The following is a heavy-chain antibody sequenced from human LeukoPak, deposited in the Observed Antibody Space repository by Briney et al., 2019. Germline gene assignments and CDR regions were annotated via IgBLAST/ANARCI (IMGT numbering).Heavy chain of an antibody. J-gene: IGHJ4*02. D-gene: IGHD3-22*01. CDR1: GFTFSSFW. V-gene: IGHV3-74*01. CDR3: AKGATYYYDSSGYYYFDY. Sequence: PGGSLRLSCAASGFTFSSFWMHWVRQVPGKGLVWVSRINEDGRITTYADSVKGRFTISRDNSKNTLYLQMNSLRAEDTAVYYCAKGATYYYDSSGYYYFDYWGQGTLVTVSS. CDR2: INEDGRIT.